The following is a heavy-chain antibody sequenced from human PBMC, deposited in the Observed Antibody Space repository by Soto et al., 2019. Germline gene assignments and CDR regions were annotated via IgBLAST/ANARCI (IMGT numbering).Heavy chain of an antibody. CDR1: GFTFSDYY. Sequence: PGGSLRLSCAASGFTFSDYYMSWIRQAPGKGLEWVSYSSGSGSITYYADSVKGRFTISRDNAKNSLYLQINSLRAEDTAVYYCARDQGYYASSGYFDYWGQGTLVTVSS. CDR2: SSGSGSIT. D-gene: IGHD3-22*01. CDR3: ARDQGYYASSGYFDY. V-gene: IGHV3-11*01. J-gene: IGHJ4*02.